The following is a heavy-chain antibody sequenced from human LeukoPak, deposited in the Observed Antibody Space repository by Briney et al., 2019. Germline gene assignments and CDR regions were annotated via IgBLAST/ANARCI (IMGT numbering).Heavy chain of an antibody. CDR3: AKLDTAMGPYYYYMDV. V-gene: IGHV3-23*01. CDR2: ISGSGGST. D-gene: IGHD5-18*01. J-gene: IGHJ6*03. CDR1: GFTFSSYA. Sequence: QSGGSLRLSCAASGFTFSSYAMSWVRQAPGKGLEWVSAISGSGGSTYYADSVKGRFTISRDNSKNTLYLQMNSLRAEDTAVYYCAKLDTAMGPYYYYMDVWGKGTTVTVSS.